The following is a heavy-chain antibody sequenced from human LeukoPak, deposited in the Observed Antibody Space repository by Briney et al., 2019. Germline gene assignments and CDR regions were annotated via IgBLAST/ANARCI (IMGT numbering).Heavy chain of an antibody. Sequence: SVEVSCKASGGTFSSYAISWVRQAPGQGLEWMGGIIPIFGTANYAQKFQGRVTITTDESTSTAYMELSSLRSEDTAVYYCARGDGYNYNFDYWGQGTLVTVSS. CDR2: IIPIFGTA. V-gene: IGHV1-69*05. D-gene: IGHD5-24*01. J-gene: IGHJ4*02. CDR3: ARGDGYNYNFDY. CDR1: GGTFSSYA.